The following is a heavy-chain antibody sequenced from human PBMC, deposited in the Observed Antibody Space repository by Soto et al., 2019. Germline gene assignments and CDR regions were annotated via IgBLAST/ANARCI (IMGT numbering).Heavy chain of an antibody. CDR1: GFTFSSYS. Sequence: EVQLVESGGGLVQPGGSLRLSCAASGFTFSSYSMNWVRQAPGKGLEWVSYISSSSSTIYYADSVKGRFTISRDNAKNSLYLQMNSLRDEDTAVYYCARDRTMVRGVISSYNWFDPWGQGTLVTVSS. CDR2: ISSSSSTI. J-gene: IGHJ5*02. CDR3: ARDRTMVRGVISSYNWFDP. D-gene: IGHD3-10*01. V-gene: IGHV3-48*02.